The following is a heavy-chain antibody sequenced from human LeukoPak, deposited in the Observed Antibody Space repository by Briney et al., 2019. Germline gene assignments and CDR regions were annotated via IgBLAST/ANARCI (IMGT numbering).Heavy chain of an antibody. J-gene: IGHJ4*02. CDR3: ARVPVGYCSSTSCYGVSDY. D-gene: IGHD2-2*01. CDR1: GGSISSYY. V-gene: IGHV4-34*01. Sequence: SETLSLTCTVSGGSISSYYWSWTRQPPGKGLEWIGEINHSGSTNYNPSLKSRVTISVDTSKNQFSLKLSSVTAADTAVYYCARVPVGYCSSTSCYGVSDYWGQGTLVTVSS. CDR2: INHSGST.